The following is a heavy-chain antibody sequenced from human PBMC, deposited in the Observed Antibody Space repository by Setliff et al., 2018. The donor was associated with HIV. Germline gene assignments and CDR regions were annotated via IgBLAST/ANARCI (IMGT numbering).Heavy chain of an antibody. J-gene: IGHJ6*02. CDR3: TRDRSDFHYHGMDV. CDR2: IYYSGST. V-gene: IGHV4-31*03. D-gene: IGHD2-21*02. Sequence: SETLSLTCTLSGGSTSSGAYYWTWIRQHPGKGLEWIGYIYYSGSTYYNPSLKSRLTISLDTSSNQFSLRLSSVTAADTAVYYCTRDRSDFHYHGMDVWGQGTTVTVSS. CDR1: GGSTSSGAYY.